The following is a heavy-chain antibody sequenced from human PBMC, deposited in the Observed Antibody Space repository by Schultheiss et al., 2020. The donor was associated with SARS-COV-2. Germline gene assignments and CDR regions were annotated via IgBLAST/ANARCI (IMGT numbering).Heavy chain of an antibody. D-gene: IGHD4-23*01. J-gene: IGHJ4*02. CDR1: GFTFSTYG. V-gene: IGHV3-48*02. Sequence: GESLKISCAASGFTFSTYGMNWVRQAPGKGLEWVSYISSSSSPIYYADSVKGRFTISRDNARNSLYLQMNSLRDEDTAVYYCAKDRARLRWGEFDYWGQGTLVTVSS. CDR3: AKDRARLRWGEFDY. CDR2: ISSSSSPI.